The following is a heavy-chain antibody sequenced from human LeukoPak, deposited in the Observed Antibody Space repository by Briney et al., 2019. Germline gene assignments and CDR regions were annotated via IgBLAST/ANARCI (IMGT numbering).Heavy chain of an antibody. CDR1: GFSFITYG. Sequence: GGSLRLSCAASGFSFITYGMSWVRQPPGKGLEWVSGIGGDDSTYYAGSLEGRFTISRDTSKNTLFLQINNLRAGDTAVYYCAKDSHSGYFDYWGQGTLVTVSS. J-gene: IGHJ4*02. CDR2: IGGDDST. D-gene: IGHD1-26*01. V-gene: IGHV3-23*01. CDR3: AKDSHSGYFDY.